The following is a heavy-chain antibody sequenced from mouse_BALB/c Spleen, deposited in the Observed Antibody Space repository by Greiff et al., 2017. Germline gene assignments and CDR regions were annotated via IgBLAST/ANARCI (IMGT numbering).Heavy chain of an antibody. J-gene: IGHJ3*01. V-gene: IGHV5-12-1*01. CDR1: GFAFSSYD. D-gene: IGHD1-2*01. CDR3: ARHLNYYGSSFAY. CDR2: ISSGGGST. Sequence: EVMLVESGGGLVKPGGSLKLSCAASGFAFSSYDMSWVRQTPEKRLEWVAYISSGGGSTYYPDTVKGRFTISRDNAKNTLYLQMSSLKSEDTAMYYCARHLNYYGSSFAYWGQGTLVTVSA.